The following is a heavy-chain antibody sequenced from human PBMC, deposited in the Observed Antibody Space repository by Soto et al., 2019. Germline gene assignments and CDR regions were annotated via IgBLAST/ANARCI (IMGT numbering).Heavy chain of an antibody. Sequence: QVQLVESGGGVVQPGRSLRLSCAASGFTFSSYAMHWVRQASGKGLEWVAVISYDGSNKYYADSVKGRFTISRDNFKNTLYLQMNSLRAEDTAVYYCARGVVAVAGTNWFDPWGQGTLVTVPS. J-gene: IGHJ5*02. CDR1: GFTFSSYA. D-gene: IGHD6-19*01. V-gene: IGHV3-30-3*01. CDR3: ARGVVAVAGTNWFDP. CDR2: ISYDGSNK.